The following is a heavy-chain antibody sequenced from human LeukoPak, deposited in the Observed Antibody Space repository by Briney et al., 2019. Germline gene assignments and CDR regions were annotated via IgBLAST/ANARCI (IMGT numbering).Heavy chain of an antibody. V-gene: IGHV1-69*04. CDR1: GGTFSSYA. J-gene: IGHJ4*02. Sequence: SVTVSCKASGGTFSSYAISWVRRAPGQGLEWMGRIIPILGIANYAQKFQGRVTITADKSTSTAYMELSSLRSEDTAVYYCARPLTYSGYDYYWGQGTLVTVSS. D-gene: IGHD5-12*01. CDR3: ARPLTYSGYDYY. CDR2: IIPILGIA.